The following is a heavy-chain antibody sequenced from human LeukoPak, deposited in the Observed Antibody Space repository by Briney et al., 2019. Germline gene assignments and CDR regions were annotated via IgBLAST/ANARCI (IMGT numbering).Heavy chain of an antibody. J-gene: IGHJ6*03. D-gene: IGHD3-9*01. CDR2: ISGSGGST. V-gene: IGHV3-23*01. Sequence: GGSLRLFCAASGFTFSSYAMSWVRQAPGKGLEWVSAISGSGGSTYYADSVKGRFTISRGNSKNTLYLQMNSLRAEDTAVYYCAKPMTGAYYYYMDVWGKGTTVTVSS. CDR3: AKPMTGAYYYYMDV. CDR1: GFTFSSYA.